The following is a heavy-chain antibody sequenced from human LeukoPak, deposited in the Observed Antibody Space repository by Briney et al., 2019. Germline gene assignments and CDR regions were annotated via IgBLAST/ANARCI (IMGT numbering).Heavy chain of an antibody. CDR1: GGSISSSSYY. D-gene: IGHD4-17*01. V-gene: IGHV4-39*01. Sequence: PSETLSLTCTVSGGSISSSSYYWGWIRQPPGKGLEWIGSISYSGSTYYNPSLKSRVSISVDTSKNQFSLKLRSVTAADTAVYYCARDYGDFSFDYWGQGTLFTVSS. CDR2: ISYSGST. CDR3: ARDYGDFSFDY. J-gene: IGHJ4*02.